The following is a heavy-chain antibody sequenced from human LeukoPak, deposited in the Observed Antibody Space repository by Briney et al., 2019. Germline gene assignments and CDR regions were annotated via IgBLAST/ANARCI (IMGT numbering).Heavy chain of an antibody. V-gene: IGHV3-30-3*01. D-gene: IGHD3-10*01. Sequence: GGSLRLSCAASGFTFSSYAMHWVRQAPGKGLEWVAVISYDGSNKYYADSVKGRFTISRDNSKNTLYLQMSSLRAEDTAVYYCARGNYGWGQGALVTVSS. J-gene: IGHJ4*02. CDR2: ISYDGSNK. CDR3: ARGNYG. CDR1: GFTFSSYA.